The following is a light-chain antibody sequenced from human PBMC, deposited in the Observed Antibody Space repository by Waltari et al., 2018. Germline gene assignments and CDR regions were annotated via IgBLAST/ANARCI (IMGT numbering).Light chain of an antibody. V-gene: IGKV1-5*03. Sequence: DIQMTQSPSTLSASVGDRVTITCRASQSISSWLAWYQQKPGKAPKLLIYKASSLESGVPSSFSGSGSGTEFTLTISSLQPDDFATYYCQQYNNYPHTFGQGTKLEIK. CDR2: KAS. J-gene: IGKJ2*01. CDR3: QQYNNYPHT. CDR1: QSISSW.